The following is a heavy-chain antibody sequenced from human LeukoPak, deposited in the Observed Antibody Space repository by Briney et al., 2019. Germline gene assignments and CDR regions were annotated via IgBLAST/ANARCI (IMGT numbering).Heavy chain of an antibody. D-gene: IGHD3-10*01. CDR2: MNPTSGHT. CDR1: GYIFTSYD. Sequence: ASVKVSCKASGYIFTSYDINWVRQATGQGLEWMGWMNPTSGHTGYAQKFQGRVTMTRDTSISTAYMELNSLTSEDTAVYYCARSPVGVRKKHDFWGQGTLVIVSS. CDR3: ARSPVGVRKKHDF. V-gene: IGHV1-8*01. J-gene: IGHJ4*02.